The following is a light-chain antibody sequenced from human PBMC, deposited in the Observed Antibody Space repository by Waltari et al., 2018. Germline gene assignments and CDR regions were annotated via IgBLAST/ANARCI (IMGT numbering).Light chain of an antibody. J-gene: IGKJ2*01. Sequence: DIQMTQSPSSVSASVGDTVTITCRARQDINNWLAGFQQKPGKPPKLLISAASSLRSGVPSRFSGSGFGTDFTLTISNLQPEDFAIYYCQKADSFPPYTFGQGTKVEIQ. V-gene: IGKV1-12*01. CDR3: QKADSFPPYT. CDR1: QDINNW. CDR2: AAS.